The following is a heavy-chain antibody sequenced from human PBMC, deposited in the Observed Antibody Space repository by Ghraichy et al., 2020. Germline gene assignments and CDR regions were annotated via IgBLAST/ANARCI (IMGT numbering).Heavy chain of an antibody. J-gene: IGHJ4*02. CDR2: INHSGST. V-gene: IGHV4-34*01. Sequence: SQTLSLTCAVYGGSFSGYYWSWIRQPPGKGLEWIGEINHSGSTNYNPSLKSRVTISVDTSKNQFSLKLSSVTAADTAVYYCARGFGNYDSSGYQLPLRNFDYWGQGTLVTVSS. CDR3: ARGFGNYDSSGYQLPLRNFDY. CDR1: GGSFSGYY. D-gene: IGHD3-22*01.